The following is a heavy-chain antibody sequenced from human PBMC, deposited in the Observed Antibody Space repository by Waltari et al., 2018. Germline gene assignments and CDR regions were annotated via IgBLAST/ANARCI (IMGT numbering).Heavy chain of an antibody. D-gene: IGHD4-17*01. V-gene: IGHV1-69*14. CDR3: ARDRDRNDYGDYGSQLGY. J-gene: IGHJ4*02. Sequence: QVQLVQSGAEVKKPGSSVKVSCKASGGTFSSYAISWVRQAPGQGLAWMGVIIPSFGTANYAQKFQCRVTITADKSTSTAYMELSSLRSEDTAVYYCARDRDRNDYGDYGSQLGYWGQGTLVTVSS. CDR2: IIPSFGTA. CDR1: GGTFSSYA.